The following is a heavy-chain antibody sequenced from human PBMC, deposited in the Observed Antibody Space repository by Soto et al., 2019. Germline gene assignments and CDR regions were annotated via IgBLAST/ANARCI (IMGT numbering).Heavy chain of an antibody. V-gene: IGHV1-69*06. CDR2: IIPIFGTA. CDR3: ARLQQHYYYYGMDV. D-gene: IGHD6-13*01. CDR1: GGTFSSYA. Sequence: ASVKVSCKASGGTFSSYAISWVRQAPGQGLEWMGGIIPIFGTANYAQKFQGRVTITADKSTSTAYMELSSLRSEDTAVYYCARLQQHYYYYGMDVWGQGTTVTVSS. J-gene: IGHJ6*02.